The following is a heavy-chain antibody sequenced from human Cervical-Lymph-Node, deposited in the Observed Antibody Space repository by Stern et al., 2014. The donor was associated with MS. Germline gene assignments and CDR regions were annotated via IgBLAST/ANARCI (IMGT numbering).Heavy chain of an antibody. V-gene: IGHV2-5*02. CDR3: AHFTTVTIERHYGMDV. D-gene: IGHD4-11*01. Sequence: QVTLKESGPTLVKPTQTLTLTCTFSGFSLSTSGVGVGWIRQPPGKALEWLALIYWDDDKRYSPSLKSRLTITKDTSKNQVVLTMTNMDPVDTATYYCAHFTTVTIERHYGMDVWGQGTTVTVSS. J-gene: IGHJ6*02. CDR2: IYWDDDK. CDR1: GFSLSTSGVG.